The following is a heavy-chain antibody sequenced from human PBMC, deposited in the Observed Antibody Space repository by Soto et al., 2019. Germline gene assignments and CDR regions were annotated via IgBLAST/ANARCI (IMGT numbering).Heavy chain of an antibody. Sequence: QVQLVESGGGVVQPGRSLRLSCAASGFTFSSYAMHWVRQAPGKGLEWVAVISYDGSNKYYADSVKGRFTISRDNSKNTLYLQMNSLRAEDTAVYYCARGEGWLQCDYWGQGTLVTVSS. CDR1: GFTFSSYA. D-gene: IGHD3-16*01. V-gene: IGHV3-30-3*01. CDR2: ISYDGSNK. CDR3: ARGEGWLQCDY. J-gene: IGHJ4*02.